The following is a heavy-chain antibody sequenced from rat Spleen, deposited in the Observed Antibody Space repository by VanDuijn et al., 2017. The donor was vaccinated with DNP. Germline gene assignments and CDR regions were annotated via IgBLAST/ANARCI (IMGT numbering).Heavy chain of an antibody. CDR3: AGGGPGPRAMDA. CDR2: IRNKANGYTT. J-gene: IGHJ4*01. V-gene: IGHV7-7*01. CDR1: GFTFTDFY. Sequence: EVKLLESGGGLVQPGGSMRLSCVASGFTFTDFYMNWIRQPAGKAPEWLGFIRNKANGYTTEYNPSVKGRFTISRDNTQNMLYLQMNTQRAEDTATYYGAGGGPGPRAMDAWGQGTSVTVSS. D-gene: IGHD1-4*01.